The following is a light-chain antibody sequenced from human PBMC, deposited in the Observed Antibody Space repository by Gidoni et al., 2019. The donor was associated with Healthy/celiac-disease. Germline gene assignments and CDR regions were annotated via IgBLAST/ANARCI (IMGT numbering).Light chain of an antibody. CDR2: GAS. CDR3: QQYGSSPLT. CDR1: QSVSSSY. V-gene: IGKV3-20*01. J-gene: IGKJ4*01. Sequence: IVLKQSQGTLSLSPGERATLSCRASQSVSSSYLAWYQQNPGQAPRLLIYGASSRATGIPDMCSGSGSGTDFTLTISRLEPEDFAVYYCQQYGSSPLTFGGGTKVEIK.